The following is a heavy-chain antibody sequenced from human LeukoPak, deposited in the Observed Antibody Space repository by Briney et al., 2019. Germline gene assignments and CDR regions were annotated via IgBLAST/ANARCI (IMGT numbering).Heavy chain of an antibody. CDR2: ISAYNGNA. CDR1: GYTFTSYG. D-gene: IGHD2-2*01. J-gene: IGHJ4*02. Sequence: ASVKVSCKASGYTFTSYGISWVRQAPGQGLEWVGWISAYNGNADYAQKFQGRVTMTTDTSTSTAYMELRSLRSDDTAVYFCARVGAYCTSSSCFDYWGQGNLVTVSS. CDR3: ARVGAYCTSSSCFDY. V-gene: IGHV1-18*01.